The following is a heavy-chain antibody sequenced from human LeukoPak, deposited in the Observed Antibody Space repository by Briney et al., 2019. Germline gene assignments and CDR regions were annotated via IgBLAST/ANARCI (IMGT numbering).Heavy chain of an antibody. CDR1: GGSISSSNSY. Sequence: PSETLSLTCTVSGGSISSSNSYCGWIRQPPGKGLEWVGSIFYSGSTFYNPSLKSRVTISVDTSKNQFSLRLSSVTAADTAVYYCARFPSGSYGICDYWGQGTLVIVSS. CDR3: ARFPSGSYGICDY. J-gene: IGHJ4*02. CDR2: IFYSGST. V-gene: IGHV4-39*01. D-gene: IGHD1-26*01.